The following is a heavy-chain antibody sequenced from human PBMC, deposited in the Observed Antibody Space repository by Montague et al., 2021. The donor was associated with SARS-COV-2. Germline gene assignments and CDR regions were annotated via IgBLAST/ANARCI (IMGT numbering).Heavy chain of an antibody. CDR1: GGSISSGGYY. J-gene: IGHJ5*02. V-gene: IGHV4-31*03. D-gene: IGHD2-2*01. CDR3: ARARVVVPTTRSWFDP. CDR2: IYYSGXT. Sequence: TLSLTCTVSGGSISSGGYYWSWIRQHPGKGLEWIGYIYYSGXTXYXXXXKXRLTISVDTSKNRFSLKLSSVTAADTAMYYCARARVVVPTTRSWFDPWGQGTLVTVSS.